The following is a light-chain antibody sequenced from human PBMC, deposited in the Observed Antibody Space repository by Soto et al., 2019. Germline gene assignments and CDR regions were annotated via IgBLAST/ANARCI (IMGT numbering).Light chain of an antibody. V-gene: IGKV1-5*03. J-gene: IGKJ1*01. CDR1: QIIYTW. CDR2: KVS. CDR3: QQYKISWT. Sequence: DIHMTQSPSTLSASVGARVTITCRASQIIYTWLAWYQQKPGKARKVLISKVSNLESGVPSRFSGSGSGTEFTLTISSLQPDDFATYYFQQYKISWTFGQGTKVYIK.